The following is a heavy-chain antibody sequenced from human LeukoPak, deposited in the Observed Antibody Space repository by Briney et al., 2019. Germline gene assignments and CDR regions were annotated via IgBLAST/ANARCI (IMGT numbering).Heavy chain of an antibody. CDR1: GFTFSSYA. J-gene: IGHJ4*02. CDR3: VRAPITSGYLDY. V-gene: IGHV3-30-3*01. Sequence: GGSLRLSCAASGFTFSSYAMHWARQAPGKGLEWVAVISYDGSNKYYADSVKGRFTISRDNSKNTLYLQMNSLRAEDTAVYYCVRAPITSGYLDYWGQGTLVTVSS. CDR2: ISYDGSNK. D-gene: IGHD1-14*01.